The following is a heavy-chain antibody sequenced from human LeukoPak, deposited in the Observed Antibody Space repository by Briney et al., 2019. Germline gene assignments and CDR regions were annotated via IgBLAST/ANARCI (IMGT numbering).Heavy chain of an antibody. D-gene: IGHD3-22*01. V-gene: IGHV4-34*01. CDR1: GGSFSGYY. Sequence: SETLSLTCAVYGGSFSGYYWSWIRQPPGKGLEWIGEINHSGSTNYNPSLKSRVTISVDTSKNQFSLKLSSVTAADTAVYYCARGALGISGYYEIFDYWGQGTLVTVSS. CDR3: ARGALGISGYYEIFDY. CDR2: INHSGST. J-gene: IGHJ4*02.